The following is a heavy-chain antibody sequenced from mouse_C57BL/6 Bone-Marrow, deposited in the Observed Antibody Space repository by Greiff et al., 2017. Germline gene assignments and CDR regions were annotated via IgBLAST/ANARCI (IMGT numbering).Heavy chain of an antibody. J-gene: IGHJ3*01. V-gene: IGHV1-15*01. CDR3: TRYTTVETAWCAY. CDR2: IDPETGGT. Sequence: VQLQQSGAELVRPGASVTLSCKASGYTFTDYEMHWVKQTPVHGLEWIGAIDPETGGTAYNQKFKGKAILTADKSSSTAYMELRSLTSEDSAVYYCTRYTTVETAWCAYWGQGTLVTVSA. D-gene: IGHD1-1*01. CDR1: GYTFTDYE.